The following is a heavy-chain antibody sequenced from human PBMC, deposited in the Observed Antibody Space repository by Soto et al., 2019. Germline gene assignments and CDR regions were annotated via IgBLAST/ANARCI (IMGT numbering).Heavy chain of an antibody. V-gene: IGHV4-59*01. Sequence: SETLSLTCTVSGGSISSYYWSWIRQPPGKGLEWIGYIYYSGSTNYNPSLKSRVTISVDTSKNQFSLKLSSVTAADTAVYYCGRDRTRIAVAGRGGYFDYWGQGTLVTVSS. CDR2: IYYSGST. D-gene: IGHD6-19*01. CDR3: GRDRTRIAVAGRGGYFDY. J-gene: IGHJ4*02. CDR1: GGSISSYY.